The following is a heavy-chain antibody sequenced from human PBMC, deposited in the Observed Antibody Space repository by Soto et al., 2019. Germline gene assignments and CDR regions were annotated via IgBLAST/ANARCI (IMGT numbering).Heavy chain of an antibody. CDR2: INWNGGST. V-gene: IGHV3-20*04. D-gene: IGHD6-19*01. Sequence: PGGSLRLSCAASGFTFDDYGMSWVRQAPGKGLEWVSGINWNGGSTGYADSVKGRFTISRDNAKNSLYLQMNSLRAEDTALYYCARAYSSGWYERYGMDVWGQGTTVTVSS. J-gene: IGHJ6*02. CDR3: ARAYSSGWYERYGMDV. CDR1: GFTFDDYG.